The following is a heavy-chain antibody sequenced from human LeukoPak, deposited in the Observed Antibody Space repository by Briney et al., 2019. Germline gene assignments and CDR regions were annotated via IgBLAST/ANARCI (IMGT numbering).Heavy chain of an antibody. J-gene: IGHJ5*02. Sequence: ASVKVSCKASGYTFTSYDINWVRQATGQGLEWMGWMNPNSGNTGYAQKFQGRVTMTRNTSISTAYMELSSLRSEDTAVYYCTRDPYPELLRFDPWGQGTLVTVSS. CDR1: GYTFTSYD. V-gene: IGHV1-8*01. CDR2: MNPNSGNT. CDR3: TRDPYPELLRFDP. D-gene: IGHD3-10*01.